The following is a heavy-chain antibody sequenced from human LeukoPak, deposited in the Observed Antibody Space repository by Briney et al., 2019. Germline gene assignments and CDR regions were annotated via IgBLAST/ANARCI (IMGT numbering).Heavy chain of an antibody. Sequence: GASVKVSCKASGYTFTSYGISWVRQAPGQGLEWMGWISAYNGNTNYAQKLQGRVTMTTDTSTSTAYMELRGLRSDDTAVYYCARVSMGYYGDYWYYFDYWGQGTLVTVSS. J-gene: IGHJ4*02. D-gene: IGHD4-17*01. CDR3: ARVSMGYYGDYWYYFDY. CDR1: GYTFTSYG. V-gene: IGHV1-18*01. CDR2: ISAYNGNT.